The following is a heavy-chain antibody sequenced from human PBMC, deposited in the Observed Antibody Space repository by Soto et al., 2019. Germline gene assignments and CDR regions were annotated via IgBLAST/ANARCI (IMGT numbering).Heavy chain of an antibody. CDR1: GGTFSSYA. J-gene: IGHJ4*02. V-gene: IGHV1-69*10. CDR3: ARGPGGYSSGWYYFDY. D-gene: IGHD6-19*01. CDR2: IIPILGIA. Sequence: ASVKVSCKASGGTFSSYAISWVRQAPGQGLEWMGGIIPILGIANYAQKFQGRVTITADKSTSTAYMELSSLRSEYTAVYYCARGPGGYSSGWYYFDYWGQGTLVTVSS.